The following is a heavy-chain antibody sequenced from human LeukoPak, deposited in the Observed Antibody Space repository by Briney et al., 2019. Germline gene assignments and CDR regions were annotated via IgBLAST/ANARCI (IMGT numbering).Heavy chain of an antibody. CDR2: IIPIFGTA. V-gene: IGHV1-69*13. D-gene: IGHD3-22*01. CDR1: GGTFSSYA. CDR3: AREIRGYADY. Sequence: ASVKVSCKASGGTFSSYAISWVRQAPGQGLEWMGGIIPIFGTANYAQKFQGRVTIAADESTSTAYMELSSLRSEDTAVYYCAREIRGYADYWSQGTLVTVSS. J-gene: IGHJ4*02.